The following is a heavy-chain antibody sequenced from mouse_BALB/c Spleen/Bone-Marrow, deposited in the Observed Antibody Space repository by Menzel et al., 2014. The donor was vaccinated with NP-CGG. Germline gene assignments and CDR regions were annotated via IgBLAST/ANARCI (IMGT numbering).Heavy chain of an antibody. CDR1: GYAFTNYL. D-gene: IGHD2-14*01. Sequence: QVQLQQPGAELVRPGTSVKVSCKASGYAFTNYLIEWVKQRPGQGLEWIGVINPGSGGTNYNEKFKGKATLTADKSSSTAYMQLSSLTSDDSAVYFCARGDYRYDGFAYWGQGTLATVSA. J-gene: IGHJ3*01. CDR2: INPGSGGT. V-gene: IGHV1-54*01. CDR3: ARGDYRYDGFAY.